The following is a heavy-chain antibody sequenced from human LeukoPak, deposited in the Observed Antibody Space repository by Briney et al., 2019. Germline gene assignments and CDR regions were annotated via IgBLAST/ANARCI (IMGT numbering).Heavy chain of an antibody. CDR1: EFTFSRFA. Sequence: GGSLRLSCEASEFTFSRFAMSWIRQPPGTGLEWVSTLSGSGGATYYADSVKGRFTTSRDNSKDTLYLQMDNLRADDTAVYYCAKPLGSHSFLFYYMDVWGKGTSVIVSS. J-gene: IGHJ6*03. CDR2: LSGSGGAT. D-gene: IGHD2-21*01. CDR3: AKPLGSHSFLFYYMDV. V-gene: IGHV3-23*01.